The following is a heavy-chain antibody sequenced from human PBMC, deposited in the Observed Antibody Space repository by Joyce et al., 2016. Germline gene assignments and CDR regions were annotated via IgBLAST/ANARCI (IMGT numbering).Heavy chain of an antibody. J-gene: IGHJ4*02. CDR2: IKPDGGEK. V-gene: IGHV3-7*03. CDR3: SHRLDS. Sequence: EDHLVESGGGLVQPGGSLRLSCAASGFTFSSSWMDWVRQAPGRGLEWVANIKPDGGEKHYVDSVKGRFTSSRDNAKNSLYLQMDSLRAEDTAVYYCSHRLDSWGQGTLVTVSS. CDR1: GFTFSSSW.